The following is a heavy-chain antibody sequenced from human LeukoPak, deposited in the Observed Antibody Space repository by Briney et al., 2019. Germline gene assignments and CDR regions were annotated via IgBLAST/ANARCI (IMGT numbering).Heavy chain of an antibody. D-gene: IGHD3-9*01. V-gene: IGHV3-7*01. CDR2: IKQDGSEK. CDR3: ARDWTYYDILTGYYTGYFDY. CDR1: GFTFSSYW. Sequence: GGSLRLSCAASGFTFSSYWMSWVRQAPGKGLEWVANIKQDGSEKYYVDSVKGRFTISRDNAKNSLYLQMNSLRAEDTAVYYCARDWTYYDILTGYYTGYFDYWGQGTLVTVSS. J-gene: IGHJ4*02.